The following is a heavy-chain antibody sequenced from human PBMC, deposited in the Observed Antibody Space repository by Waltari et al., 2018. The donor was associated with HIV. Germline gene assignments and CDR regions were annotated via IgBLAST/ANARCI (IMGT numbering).Heavy chain of an antibody. Sequence: QVQLQESGPGLVKPSQTLSLTCTVPGGSLSSGRYSWRWIRQPAGKGLELIGRIDTSGSTNYNPSLKSRVTISVDTSKNQFSLKLRSVTAADTAVYYCARAYYDFWSGTGSSGNWFDPWGQGTLVTVSS. CDR2: IDTSGST. CDR3: ARAYYDFWSGTGSSGNWFDP. D-gene: IGHD3-3*01. CDR1: GGSLSSGRYS. J-gene: IGHJ5*02. V-gene: IGHV4-61*02.